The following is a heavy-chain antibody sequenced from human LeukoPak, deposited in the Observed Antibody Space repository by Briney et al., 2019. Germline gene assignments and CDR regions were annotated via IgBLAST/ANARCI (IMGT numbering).Heavy chain of an antibody. Sequence: PGGSLRLSCAASGFTVSSNYMSWVRQAPGKGLEWVSVIYSGGSTCYADSVKGRFTISRDNSKNTLYLQMNSLRAEGTAVYYCASSSGPDAFDIWGQGTMVTVSS. V-gene: IGHV3-66*02. CDR2: IYSGGST. J-gene: IGHJ3*02. D-gene: IGHD1-26*01. CDR1: GFTVSSNY. CDR3: ASSSGPDAFDI.